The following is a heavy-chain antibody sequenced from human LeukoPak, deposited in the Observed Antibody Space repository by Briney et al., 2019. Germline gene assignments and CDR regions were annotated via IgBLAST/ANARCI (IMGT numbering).Heavy chain of an antibody. CDR1: GFSFSSFA. D-gene: IGHD3-22*01. Sequence: PGGSLRLSCAASGFSFSSFAMSWVRQAPGKGLEVVSAISGSGGSTYYADSVKGRFTISRDNSRNTLYLQMNSLRAEDTAVYYCAKDRGLVVVVPFDSWGQGTLVTVSS. CDR2: ISGSGGST. V-gene: IGHV3-23*01. CDR3: AKDRGLVVVVPFDS. J-gene: IGHJ4*02.